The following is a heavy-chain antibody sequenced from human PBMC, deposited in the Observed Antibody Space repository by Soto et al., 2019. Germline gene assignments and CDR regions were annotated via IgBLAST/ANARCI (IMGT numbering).Heavy chain of an antibody. D-gene: IGHD2-2*01. V-gene: IGHV4-39*01. Sequence: SETLSLTCTVSGGSISSSSYYWGWIRQPPGKGLEWIGSIYYSGSTYYNPSLKSRVTISVDTSKKQFSLKLTSVTAADTAGYYCARLMTMPDYSDYWGQGNLVTVS. CDR1: GGSISSSSYY. J-gene: IGHJ4*02. CDR3: ARLMTMPDYSDY. CDR2: IYYSGST.